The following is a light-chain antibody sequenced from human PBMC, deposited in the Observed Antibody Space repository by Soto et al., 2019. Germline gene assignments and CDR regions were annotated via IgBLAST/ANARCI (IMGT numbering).Light chain of an antibody. CDR2: DVS. Sequence: QSALTQPRSVSGSPGQSVTISCTGTSSDVGGYDYVSWYQQHPGRAPKVMIYDVSKRPSGVSHRFSGSKSGNTASLTISGLQAEDEADYYCSSYTSSSTVGVFGTGTKLTVL. J-gene: IGLJ1*01. CDR1: SSDVGGYDY. V-gene: IGLV2-11*01. CDR3: SSYTSSSTVGV.